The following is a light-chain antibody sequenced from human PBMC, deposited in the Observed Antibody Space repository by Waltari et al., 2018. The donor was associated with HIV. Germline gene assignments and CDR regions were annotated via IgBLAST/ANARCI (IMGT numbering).Light chain of an antibody. CDR3: YSYAGTSVL. J-gene: IGLJ2*01. CDR1: ISDVAGNKY. CDR2: GGN. V-gene: IGLV2-11*01. Sequence: QSALTQPRPVSGSPGQSVSISCTGTISDVAGNKYVSLYQQYPGKAPKLILSGGNYRPSGVPDRVSGSKSGNTASLTISGLQAEDEADYFCYSYAGTSVLFGGGTKLTVL.